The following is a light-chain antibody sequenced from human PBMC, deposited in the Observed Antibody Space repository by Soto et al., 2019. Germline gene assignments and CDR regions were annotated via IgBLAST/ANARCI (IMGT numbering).Light chain of an antibody. Sequence: EIVLTRSPATLYLSPGERATLSCRASQSVSSYLAWYQQKPGQAPRLLIYDASNRATGIPARFSGSGSGTDYTHPISILEPEDFAVYYCQQRSNWPPWTFCQAAKVDI. CDR1: QSVSSY. CDR3: QQRSNWPPWT. V-gene: IGKV3-11*01. CDR2: DAS. J-gene: IGKJ1*01.